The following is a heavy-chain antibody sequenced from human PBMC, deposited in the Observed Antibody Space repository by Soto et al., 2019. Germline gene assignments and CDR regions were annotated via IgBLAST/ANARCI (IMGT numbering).Heavy chain of an antibody. V-gene: IGHV1-24*01. Sequence: ASVKVSCKVSGYIISELSIHWVRQAPGKGLEWMGGFDPEDGETIYAQKFQGRVTMTEDTSTNTAYLELRSLRSEDTAVYYCACYDILTGYFLSSAYYFYAVDLWGQGTTVTVSS. CDR1: GYIISELS. D-gene: IGHD3-9*01. CDR3: ACYDILTGYFLSSAYYFYAVDL. CDR2: FDPEDGET. J-gene: IGHJ6*02.